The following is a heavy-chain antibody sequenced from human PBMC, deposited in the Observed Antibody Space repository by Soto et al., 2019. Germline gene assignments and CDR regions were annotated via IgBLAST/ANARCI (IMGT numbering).Heavy chain of an antibody. CDR2: ISALNGNT. Sequence: QVQLVQSGAEVKKPGASVKVSCKASGYTFTHYGISWVRQAPGQCLAWMGWISALNGNTKYVDNFQDRVTMTSDTSTNTSYLEVRSLRSDDTAMYYCARVYGSGSYIAFDIWGQGTMVTVSS. CDR1: GYTFTHYG. D-gene: IGHD3-10*01. CDR3: ARVYGSGSYIAFDI. V-gene: IGHV1-18*01. J-gene: IGHJ3*02.